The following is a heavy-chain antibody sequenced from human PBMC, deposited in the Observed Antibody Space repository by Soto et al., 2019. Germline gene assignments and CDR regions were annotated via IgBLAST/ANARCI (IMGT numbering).Heavy chain of an antibody. CDR3: AKDAAMVSSTFNYFDY. V-gene: IGHV3-23*01. CDR2: IGTSGTPT. D-gene: IGHD6-13*01. Sequence: PGGSLRLSCIASGFTFRNYAMAWVRQAPGEDLEWVSAIGTSGTPTLYADSVKSRFSISRDDSKNTLYLQMESLGAEDTAVYYCAKDAAMVSSTFNYFDYWGQGTLVTVSS. CDR1: GFTFRNYA. J-gene: IGHJ4*02.